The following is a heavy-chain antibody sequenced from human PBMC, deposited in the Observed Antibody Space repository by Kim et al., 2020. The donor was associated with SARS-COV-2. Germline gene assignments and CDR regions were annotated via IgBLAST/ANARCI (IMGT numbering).Heavy chain of an antibody. CDR2: IYYSGST. V-gene: IGHV4-39*07. CDR1: GGSISSSSYY. D-gene: IGHD3-10*01. Sequence: SETLSLTCTVSGGSISSSSYYWGWIRQPPGKGLEWIGSIYYSGSTYYNPSLKSRVTISVDTSKNQFSLKLSSVTAADTAVYYCARDHDYYGPGTPPNGM. CDR3: ARDHDYYGPGTPPNGM. J-gene: IGHJ6*01.